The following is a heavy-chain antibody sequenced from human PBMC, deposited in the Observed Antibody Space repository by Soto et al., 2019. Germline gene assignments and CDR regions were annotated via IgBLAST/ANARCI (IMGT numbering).Heavy chain of an antibody. D-gene: IGHD3-22*01. J-gene: IGHJ5*02. CDR3: ARQASGYYYGWFDP. CDR1: GGYISSGGYS. V-gene: IGHV4-30-2*03. Sequence: SETLSLTCAVSGGYISSGGYSWSWIRQPPGKGLEWIGYIYHSGGTFYTPSLKSRVTMSVDTSNNQFSLKLSSVTAADTAVYYCARQASGYYYGWFDPWGQGTLVTVSS. CDR2: IYHSGGT.